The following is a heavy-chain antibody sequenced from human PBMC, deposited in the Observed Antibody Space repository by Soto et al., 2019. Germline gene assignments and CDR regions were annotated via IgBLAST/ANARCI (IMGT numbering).Heavy chain of an antibody. J-gene: IGHJ4*02. CDR3: ARESEDLTSNFDY. CDR1: GFTFTRYS. CDR2: ISSTTNYI. V-gene: IGHV3-21*06. Sequence: GGSLRLSCAASGFTFTRYSMNWVRQAPGKGLEWVSSISSTTNYIYYGDSMKGRFTISRDNAKNSLYLEMNSLRAEDTAVYYCARESEDLTSNFDYWGQGTLITVSS.